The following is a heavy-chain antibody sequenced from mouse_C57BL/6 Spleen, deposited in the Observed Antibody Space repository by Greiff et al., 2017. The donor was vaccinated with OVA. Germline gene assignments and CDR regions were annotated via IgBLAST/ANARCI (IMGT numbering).Heavy chain of an antibody. J-gene: IGHJ2*01. CDR3: ARQDDGYLNFDY. Sequence: EVKVVESGGDLVKPGGSLKLSCAASGFTFSSYGMSWVRQTPDKRLEWVATISSGGSYTYYPDSVKGRFTISRDNAKNTLYLQMSSLKSEDTAMYYCARQDDGYLNFDYWGQGTTLTVSS. CDR1: GFTFSSYG. D-gene: IGHD2-3*01. V-gene: IGHV5-6*01. CDR2: ISSGGSYT.